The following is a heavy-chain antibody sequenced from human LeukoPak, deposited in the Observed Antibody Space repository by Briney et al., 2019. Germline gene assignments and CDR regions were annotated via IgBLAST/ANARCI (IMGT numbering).Heavy chain of an antibody. V-gene: IGHV2-70*04. CDR2: IDWDDDK. CDR3: ARTRAYYDFRAWAFDV. J-gene: IGHJ3*01. D-gene: IGHD3-3*01. Sequence: SGPALVKPTQTLTLTCTFSGISLTTRGMRVSWIRHPPVKALEWHTRIDWDDDKFYSTSLKTRLTISKDTSKNQVVLTMTNMDPVDTATYYCARTRAYYDFRAWAFDVWGQGTMVTVSS. CDR1: GISLTTRGMR.